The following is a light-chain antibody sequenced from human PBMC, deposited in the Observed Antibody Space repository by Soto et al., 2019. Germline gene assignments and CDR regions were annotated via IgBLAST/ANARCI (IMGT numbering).Light chain of an antibody. CDR2: GAS. CDR1: QSVSSN. CDR3: QQYNNWPM. V-gene: IGKV3-15*01. J-gene: IGKJ1*01. Sequence: EIVMTQSPATLSVSPGERATLSCRASQSVSSNLAWYQQKPGQAPRLLIYGASTRATGIPARFSGSGSGTDFTLTISSLQSEDFAVYYCQQYNNWPMFGQGTKV.